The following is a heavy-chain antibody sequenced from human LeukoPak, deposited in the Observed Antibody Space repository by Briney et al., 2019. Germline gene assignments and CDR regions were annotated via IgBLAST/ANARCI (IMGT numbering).Heavy chain of an antibody. CDR3: AREPYYYYYYMDV. Sequence: ASVKVSCKASGGTFSSYAISWVRQAPGQGLEWMGGINPIFGTANYAQKFQGRVTITADESTSTAYMELSSLRSEDTAVYYCAREPYYYYYYMDVWGKGTTVTVSS. CDR2: INPIFGTA. CDR1: GGTFSSYA. V-gene: IGHV1-69*01. J-gene: IGHJ6*03.